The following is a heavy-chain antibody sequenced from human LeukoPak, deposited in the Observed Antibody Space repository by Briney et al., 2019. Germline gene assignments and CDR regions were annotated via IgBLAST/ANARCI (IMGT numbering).Heavy chain of an antibody. D-gene: IGHD3-3*01. CDR2: ISAYNGNT. Sequence: GASVKVSCKASGYTFTSHGISWVRQAPGQGLEWMGWISAYNGNTNYAQKLQGRVTMTTDTSTSTAYMELRSLRSDDTAVYYCARDRSPPLRFLEWLLKGAPVDYWGQGTLVTASS. CDR1: GYTFTSHG. V-gene: IGHV1-18*01. J-gene: IGHJ4*02. CDR3: ARDRSPPLRFLEWLLKGAPVDY.